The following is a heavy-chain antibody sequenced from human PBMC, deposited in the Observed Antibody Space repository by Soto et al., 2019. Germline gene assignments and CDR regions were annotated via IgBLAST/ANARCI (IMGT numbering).Heavy chain of an antibody. Sequence: QVQLVQSGAEVKEPGASVKVSCKASGYNFPSYGISWVRQAPGQGLEWMGWISDYNGNTNYAQNLQGRVTMTTDTSTSTAYMELRSLRSDDTAVYYCARDTSGTFDYWCQGTLVTVSS. V-gene: IGHV1-18*01. D-gene: IGHD1-1*01. CDR1: GYNFPSYG. J-gene: IGHJ4*02. CDR2: ISDYNGNT. CDR3: ARDTSGTFDY.